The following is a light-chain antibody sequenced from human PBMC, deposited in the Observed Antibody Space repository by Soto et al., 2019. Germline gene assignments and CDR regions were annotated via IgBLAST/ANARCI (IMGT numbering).Light chain of an antibody. CDR1: QSVSSSY. J-gene: IGKJ1*01. Sequence: EILFTQSPATLSLSPGERATLSCRASQSVSSSYLAWYQQKHGQAPRLLIYGASNRDTGIPDRFSGSWSGTDFSLPISRLEPEDFEVYYCQHYDSLRWTFGLGTKVDIK. CDR2: GAS. CDR3: QHYDSLRWT. V-gene: IGKV3-20*01.